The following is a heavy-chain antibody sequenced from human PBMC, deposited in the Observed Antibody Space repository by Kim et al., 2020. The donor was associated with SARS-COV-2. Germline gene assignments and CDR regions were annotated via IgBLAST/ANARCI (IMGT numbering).Heavy chain of an antibody. Sequence: YVDSVKGRFPISRDNAKNSLYLQMNGLRAEETAVYYCARQVNAGFNYFDYWGQGTLVTVSS. D-gene: IGHD2-2*01. CDR3: ARQVNAGFNYFDY. J-gene: IGHJ4*02. V-gene: IGHV3-7*03.